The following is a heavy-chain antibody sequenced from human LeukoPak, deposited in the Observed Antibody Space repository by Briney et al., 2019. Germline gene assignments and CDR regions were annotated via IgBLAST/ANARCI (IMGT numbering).Heavy chain of an antibody. D-gene: IGHD4-17*01. CDR1: GFTFRTYG. V-gene: IGHV3-33*01. CDR3: ARVGDYGNYFDF. CDR2: IWYDGSTK. J-gene: IGHJ4*02. Sequence: GRSLRLSCAASGFTFRTYGMHWVRQAPGKGLEWVTIIWYDGSTKYYAESVKGRFTISRDNSKNMLYLQMNSLRAEDTAVYYCARVGDYGNYFDFWGQGTLVTVSS.